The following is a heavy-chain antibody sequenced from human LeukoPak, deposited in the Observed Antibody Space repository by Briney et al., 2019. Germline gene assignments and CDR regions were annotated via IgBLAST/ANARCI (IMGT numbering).Heavy chain of an antibody. CDR1: GFTFSTYT. J-gene: IGHJ3*02. Sequence: PGGSLRLSCAASGFTFSTYTMNWVRQPPGKGLEWVSTISTSGDNTYYADSVKGRFTISRDNSKNTLYLQMNSLRAEDTAVYYCARHSSGWYGDAFDIWGQGTMVTVSS. CDR3: ARHSSGWYGDAFDI. CDR2: ISTSGDNT. V-gene: IGHV3-23*01. D-gene: IGHD6-19*01.